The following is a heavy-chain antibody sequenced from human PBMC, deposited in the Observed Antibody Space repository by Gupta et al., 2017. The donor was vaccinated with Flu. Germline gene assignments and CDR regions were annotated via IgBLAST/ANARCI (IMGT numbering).Heavy chain of an antibody. V-gene: IGHV1-69*01. J-gene: IGHJ4*02. CDR3: ARKGGGHCSGGSCYSFDY. D-gene: IGHD2-15*01. CDR2: IIPIFGTA. Sequence: INWVRQAPGQGLEWMGGIIPIFGTANYAQKFRGRVTLTADESTSTAYMELSSLRSEDTAVYYCARKGGGHCSGGSCYSFDYWGQGTLVTVSS.